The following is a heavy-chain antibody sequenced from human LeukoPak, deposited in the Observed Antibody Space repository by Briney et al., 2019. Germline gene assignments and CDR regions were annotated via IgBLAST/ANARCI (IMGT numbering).Heavy chain of an antibody. CDR2: ISSSGSTI. V-gene: IGHV3-11*04. J-gene: IGHJ4*02. CDR1: GFTFSDYY. CDR3: ARGYYDSSGYFRAFDY. D-gene: IGHD3-22*01. Sequence: GGSLRLSCAASGFTFSDYYMSWIRQAPGKGLEWVSYISSSGSTIYYADSVKGRFTISRDNAKNSLYLQMNSLRAEDTAVYYCARGYYDSSGYFRAFDYWGQGTLVTVSS.